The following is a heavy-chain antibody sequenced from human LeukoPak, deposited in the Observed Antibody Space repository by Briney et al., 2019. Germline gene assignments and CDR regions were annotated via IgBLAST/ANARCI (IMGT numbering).Heavy chain of an antibody. CDR2: IRSKADSHAT. CDR1: GFTFSGSA. J-gene: IGHJ4*02. Sequence: GGSLRLSCAASGFTFSGSAVHWVRQASGKGLEWVGHIRSKADSHATAYAASVQGRFTISRDDSNNTAYLHMNSLKIEDAAVYFCSSHLYSSAWYEENWGQGTLVTVSS. CDR3: SSHLYSSAWYEEN. D-gene: IGHD6-19*01. V-gene: IGHV3-73*01.